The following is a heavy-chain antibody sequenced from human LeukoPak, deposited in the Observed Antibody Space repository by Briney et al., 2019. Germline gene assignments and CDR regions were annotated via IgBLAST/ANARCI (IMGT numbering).Heavy chain of an antibody. CDR2: IRYDGSNK. J-gene: IGHJ1*01. CDR1: GFIFSSYG. D-gene: IGHD1-1*01. Sequence: PGGSLRLSCAASGFIFSSYGMHWVRQAPGKGLEWVAFIRYDGSNKYYADSVKGRFTTSRDNAKNSLYLQMNSLRAEDMAVYFCVRDLMGSGSTTAYLHHWGQGTLVTVSS. V-gene: IGHV3-30*02. CDR3: VRDLMGSGSTTAYLHH.